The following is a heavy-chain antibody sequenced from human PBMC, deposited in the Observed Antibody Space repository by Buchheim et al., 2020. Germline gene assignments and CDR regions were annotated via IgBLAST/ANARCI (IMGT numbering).Heavy chain of an antibody. Sequence: QVQLVQSGAEVKKPGASVKVSCKASGYTFTSYYLHWVRRAPGQGLEWMGVINASGGSTTYTQKFQGRVTMTRDTSTSPVYMELSSLRSEDTAIYYCARGGMDTLRYFDYWGQGTL. CDR2: INASGGST. J-gene: IGHJ4*02. D-gene: IGHD5-18*01. CDR3: ARGGMDTLRYFDY. CDR1: GYTFTSYY. V-gene: IGHV1-46*01.